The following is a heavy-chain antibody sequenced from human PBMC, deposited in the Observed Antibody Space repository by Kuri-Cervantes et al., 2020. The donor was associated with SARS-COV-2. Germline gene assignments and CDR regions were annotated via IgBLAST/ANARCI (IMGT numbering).Heavy chain of an antibody. CDR3: SISGYDLAYYYYYYMDV. D-gene: IGHD5-12*01. CDR2: INPNSGGT. Sequence: ASVKVSCKASGYTFTSYYMHWVRQAPGQGLEWMGWINPNSGGTNYAQKFQGRVTMTRDTSISTAYMELSRLGSDDTAVYYCSISGYDLAYYYYYYMDVWGKGTTVTVSS. CDR1: GYTFTSYY. J-gene: IGHJ6*03. V-gene: IGHV1-2*02.